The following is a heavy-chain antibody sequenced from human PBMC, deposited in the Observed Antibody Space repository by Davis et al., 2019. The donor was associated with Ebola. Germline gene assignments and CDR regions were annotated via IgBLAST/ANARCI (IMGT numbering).Heavy chain of an antibody. D-gene: IGHD3-9*01. V-gene: IGHV4-34*01. CDR1: GGSFSGYY. CDR2: IYYSGST. CDR3: ARLWRYYDILTG. Sequence: SETLSLTCAVYGGSFSGYYWSWIRQPPGKGLEWIGSIYYSGSTYYNPSLKSRVTISVDTSKNQFSLKLSSVTAADTAVYYCARLWRYYDILTGWGQGTLVTVSS. J-gene: IGHJ4*02.